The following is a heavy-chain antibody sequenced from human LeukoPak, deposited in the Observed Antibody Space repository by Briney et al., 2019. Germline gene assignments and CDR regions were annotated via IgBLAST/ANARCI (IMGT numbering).Heavy chain of an antibody. CDR2: IYNDGSGT. J-gene: IGHJ4*02. Sequence: GGSLRLSCAASGFTFSSYWMQWVRQVPGKGLVWVSRIYNDGSGTTYADSVKGRFTISRDNAKNTLSLQMNSLRDEDTAVYYCARDEDGPGALIEYWGQGALVTVSS. CDR3: ARDEDGPGALIEY. D-gene: IGHD5-24*01. V-gene: IGHV3-74*01. CDR1: GFTFSSYW.